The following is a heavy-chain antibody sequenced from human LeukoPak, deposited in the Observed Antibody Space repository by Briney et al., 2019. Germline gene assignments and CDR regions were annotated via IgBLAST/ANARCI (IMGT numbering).Heavy chain of an antibody. CDR2: IYYSGST. D-gene: IGHD3-10*01. CDR1: GGSISSGDYY. J-gene: IGHJ5*02. CDR3: ARAVVRGVLWFDP. Sequence: SETLCLTCTVSGGSISSGDYYWSWIRQPPGRGLEWIGYIYYSGSTYYNPSLKSRVTISVDTSKNQFSLKLSSVTAADTAVYYCARAVVRGVLWFDPWGQGTLVTVSS. V-gene: IGHV4-30-4*01.